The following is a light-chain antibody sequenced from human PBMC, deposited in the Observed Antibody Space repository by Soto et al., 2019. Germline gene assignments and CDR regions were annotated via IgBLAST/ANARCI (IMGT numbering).Light chain of an antibody. Sequence: EVVVTQSPATLSVSPGERATLSCRASQSVSSSYLAWYQHKPGQTPRLLIYDTSTRATGVPTRFSGSRSGAEFTLTINSLQSEDFAVYYCQPYNNWPLTFGGGTKVDIK. CDR2: DTS. J-gene: IGKJ4*01. V-gene: IGKV3-15*01. CDR3: QPYNNWPLT. CDR1: QSVSSSY.